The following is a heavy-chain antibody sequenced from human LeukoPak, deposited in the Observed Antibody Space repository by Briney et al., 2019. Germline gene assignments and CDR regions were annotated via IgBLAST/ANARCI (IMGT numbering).Heavy chain of an antibody. D-gene: IGHD2-15*01. V-gene: IGHV3-11*04. Sequence: GGSLRLSCAASGFTFSDYYMSWIRQAPGKGLEWVSYISSSGSTIYYADSVKGRFTMSRANAKNSLYLHMNSVRAEDTAVYYCARKVVAAQDYWGQGTLVTVSS. J-gene: IGHJ4*02. CDR3: ARKVVAAQDY. CDR2: ISSSGSTI. CDR1: GFTFSDYY.